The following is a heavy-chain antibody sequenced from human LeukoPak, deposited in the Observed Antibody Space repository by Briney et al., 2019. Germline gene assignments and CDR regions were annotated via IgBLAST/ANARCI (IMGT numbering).Heavy chain of an antibody. J-gene: IGHJ6*02. Sequence: GRSLRLSCAASGFTFDDYAMHWVRQAPGKGLEWVSGISWNSGSIGYADSVKGRFTISRDNAKNSLYLQMNSLRAEDTALYYCAGDYYYYCMDVWGQGTTATVSS. CDR1: GFTFDDYA. V-gene: IGHV3-9*01. CDR3: AGDYYYYCMDV. CDR2: ISWNSGSI.